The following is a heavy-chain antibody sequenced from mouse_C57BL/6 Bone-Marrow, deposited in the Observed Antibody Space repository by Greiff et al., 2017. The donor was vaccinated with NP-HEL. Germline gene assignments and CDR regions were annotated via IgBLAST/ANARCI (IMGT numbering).Heavy chain of an antibody. CDR2: ISSGGSYT. V-gene: IGHV5-6*01. Sequence: EVQGVESGGDLVKPGGSLKLSCAASGFTFSSYGMSWVRQTPDKRLEWVATISSGGSYTYYPDSVKGRFTISRDNAKNTLYLQMSSLKSEDTAMYYCARHKTTVVGDYFDYWGQGTTLTVSS. CDR1: GFTFSSYG. CDR3: ARHKTTVVGDYFDY. J-gene: IGHJ2*01. D-gene: IGHD1-1*01.